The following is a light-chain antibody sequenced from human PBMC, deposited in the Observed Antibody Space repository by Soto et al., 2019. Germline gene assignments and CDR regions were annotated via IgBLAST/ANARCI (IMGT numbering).Light chain of an antibody. CDR2: ENN. J-gene: IGLJ2*01. V-gene: IGLV6-57*04. CDR3: QSYDSNFVV. Sequence: NFMLTQPHSVSESPGKTLSISCTRSSGSIANNNVQWYQQRPGSAPTTLIYENNQRLSGVPDRFSGSTDGSSNSDSLTISGLQAEDEDDYYCQSYDSNFVVFGGGTKVTVL. CDR1: SGSIANNN.